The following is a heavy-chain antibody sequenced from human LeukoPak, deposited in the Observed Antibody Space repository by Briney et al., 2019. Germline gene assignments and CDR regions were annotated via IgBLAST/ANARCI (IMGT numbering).Heavy chain of an antibody. CDR2: IFSDGNT. J-gene: IGHJ5*02. CDR1: GDSINKYH. Sequence: PSETLSLTCTDSGDSINKYHWTWIRQPPGKGLEWIGFIFSDGNTNYNPSLKSRLTISLDTSKNQFSLKLTSVTAADTAVYFCARGHYDLNLWGQGTLVTVSS. D-gene: IGHD3/OR15-3a*01. V-gene: IGHV4-59*08. CDR3: ARGHYDLNL.